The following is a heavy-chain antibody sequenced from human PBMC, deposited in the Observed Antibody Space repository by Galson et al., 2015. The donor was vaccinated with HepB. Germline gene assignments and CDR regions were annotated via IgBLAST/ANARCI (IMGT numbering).Heavy chain of an antibody. D-gene: IGHD3-10*01. CDR3: ARDSYYYGSGSDYDRGTKYYGMDV. V-gene: IGHV1-3*01. CDR2: INAGSGDT. CDR1: GYTFSSYA. J-gene: IGHJ6*02. Sequence: SVKVSCKALGYTFSSYAMNWVRQAAGQRLEWMGWINAGSGDTQYSQKLQGRVTINTDASASTVYMELSILRSEDTAVYYCARDSYYYGSGSDYDRGTKYYGMDVWGQGTTVTVSS.